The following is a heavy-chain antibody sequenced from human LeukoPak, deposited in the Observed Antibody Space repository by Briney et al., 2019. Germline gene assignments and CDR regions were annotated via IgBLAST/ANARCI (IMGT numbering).Heavy chain of an antibody. J-gene: IGHJ4*02. D-gene: IGHD3-10*01. CDR1: GLPLSDFS. V-gene: IGHV3-23*01. CDR2: TNSGGTST. CDR3: GKQSYGRSLGE. Sequence: QSGGSLRLSCATSGLPLSDFSMSWVRHPPGKGLEWISTTNSGGTSTYHADPVKGRFTISRDNSKTALYLQMSSLRVEDTAVYYCGKQSYGRSLGEGGSGTLVSVSS.